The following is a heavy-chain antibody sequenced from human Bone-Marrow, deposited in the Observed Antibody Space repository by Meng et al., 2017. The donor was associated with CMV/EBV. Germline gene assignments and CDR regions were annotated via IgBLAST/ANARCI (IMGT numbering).Heavy chain of an antibody. CDR1: EFTFSDYW. V-gene: IGHV3-7*01. D-gene: IGHD6-6*01. Sequence: GESLKISCAASEFTFSDYWMNWVRLAPGKGPEWVASIKQDGGEKNYVDSVKGRFAISRDNAKNSLYLQMNSLRAEDTAVYYCARASIAALFNAGRCDSWGQGTSVTVPS. J-gene: IGHJ4*02. CDR2: IKQDGGEK. CDR3: ARASIAALFNAGRCDS.